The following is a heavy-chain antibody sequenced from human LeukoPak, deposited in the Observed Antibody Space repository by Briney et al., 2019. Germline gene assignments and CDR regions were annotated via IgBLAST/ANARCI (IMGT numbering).Heavy chain of an antibody. CDR3: ARDACSSTSCYKSVDY. CDR2: ISAYNGNT. V-gene: IGHV1-18*01. J-gene: IGHJ4*02. CDR1: GYTFTSYG. D-gene: IGHD2-2*02. Sequence: ASVKVSCKASGYTFTSYGISWVRQAPGQGLEWMGWISAYNGNTNYAQKLQGRVTITTDTSTITDCMELRSLSSDDTAVYYCARDACSSTSCYKSVDYWGQGTLVTVSS.